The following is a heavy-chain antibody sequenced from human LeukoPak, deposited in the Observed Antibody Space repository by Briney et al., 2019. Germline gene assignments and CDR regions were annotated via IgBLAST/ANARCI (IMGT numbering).Heavy chain of an antibody. CDR2: VYSREDA. Sequence: PSETLSLTCTVSGDSISSYYWSWVRQPAGKGLEWIGRVYSREDAEYNPSLESRASMSLDTSKNQFSLKLTSVTAADTAVYYCARYGAPDYYFNYWGQGTLVTVSS. CDR3: ARYGAPDYYFNY. J-gene: IGHJ4*02. CDR1: GDSISSYY. D-gene: IGHD1-14*01. V-gene: IGHV4-4*07.